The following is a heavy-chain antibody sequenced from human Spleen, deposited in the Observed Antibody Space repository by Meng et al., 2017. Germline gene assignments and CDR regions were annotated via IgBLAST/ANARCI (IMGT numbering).Heavy chain of an antibody. CDR1: GFYFNNAW. Sequence: GESLKISCAASGFYFNNAWMSWVRQAPGKGLEWVSSISSSSSYIYYADSVKGRFTISRDNAKNSLYLQMNSLRAEDTAVYYCARELVLRNDKAFDYWGQGTLVTVSS. CDR3: ARELVLRNDKAFDY. D-gene: IGHD2/OR15-2a*01. V-gene: IGHV3-21*01. CDR2: ISSSSSYI. J-gene: IGHJ4*02.